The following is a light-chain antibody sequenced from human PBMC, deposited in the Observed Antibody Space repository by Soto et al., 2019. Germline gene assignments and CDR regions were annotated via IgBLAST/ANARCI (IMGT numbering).Light chain of an antibody. J-gene: IGLJ1*01. CDR1: SSDVGSYNR. CDR3: SSYTSSSTSFDV. Sequence: QSVLTQPPSVSGSPGQSVTISCTGTSSDVGSYNRVSWYQQPPGTAPKLMIYEVSNRPSGVPDRFSGSKSGNTASLTISGLQAEDEADYYCSSYTSSSTSFDVFGTGTKVTVL. CDR2: EVS. V-gene: IGLV2-18*02.